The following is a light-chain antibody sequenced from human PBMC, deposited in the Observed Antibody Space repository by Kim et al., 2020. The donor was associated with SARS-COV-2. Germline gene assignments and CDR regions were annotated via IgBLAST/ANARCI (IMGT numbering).Light chain of an antibody. J-gene: IGLJ2*01. CDR3: NSRDNNDNVL. Sequence: VALGQTVRITCQGDSLRSYYTTWYQQKPGQAPIVVGYGKNNRPSGIPDRFSGSSSGNTASLTITGTQAGDEADYYCNSRDNNDNVLFGGGTQLTVL. V-gene: IGLV3-19*01. CDR2: GKN. CDR1: SLRSYY.